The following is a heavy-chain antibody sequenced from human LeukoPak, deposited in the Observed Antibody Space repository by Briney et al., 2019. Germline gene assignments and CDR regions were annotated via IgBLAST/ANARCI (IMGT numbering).Heavy chain of an antibody. CDR3: AREGPWYDGNTGNVFDI. D-gene: IGHD4-23*01. CDR1: GYTLTELS. V-gene: IGHV1-24*01. CDR2: FDPEDGET. J-gene: IGHJ3*02. Sequence: ASVKVSCKVSGYTLTELSMHWVRQAPGKGLEWMGGFDPEDGETIYAQKFQGRVTITADESTSTAYMELSSLRSEDTAVYYCAREGPWYDGNTGNVFDIWGQGAMVTVSS.